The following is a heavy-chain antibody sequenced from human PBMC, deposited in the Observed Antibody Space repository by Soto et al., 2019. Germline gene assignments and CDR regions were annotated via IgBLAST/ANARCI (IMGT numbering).Heavy chain of an antibody. CDR1: GFTFSSYG. CDR3: AREKYGPLDY. V-gene: IGHV3-33*01. CDR2: IWYDGTNK. J-gene: IGHJ4*02. Sequence: PGGSLRLSCAASGFTFSSYGMHWVRQAPGKGLEWVALIWYDGTNKYYSDSVKGRFTISRDNSNNTLYLQMNSLRAEDTAVYYCAREKYGPLDYWGRGTVVTVSS. D-gene: IGHD2-2*01.